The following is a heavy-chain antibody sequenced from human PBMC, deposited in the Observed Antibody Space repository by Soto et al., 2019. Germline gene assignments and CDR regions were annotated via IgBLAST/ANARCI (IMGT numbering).Heavy chain of an antibody. CDR1: VFTFNTYW. V-gene: IGHV3-7*01. CDR3: ARFTRGSSGDY. Sequence: GWSLRLSCLASVFTFNTYWMSWVRQAPGKGLEWVANIKEDGSDKYYVDSVKGRFTISRDNAKNLLYLQMNSLGAGDTAMYYCARFTRGSSGDYWGQGTLVTVSS. J-gene: IGHJ4*02. CDR2: IKEDGSDK. D-gene: IGHD6-25*01.